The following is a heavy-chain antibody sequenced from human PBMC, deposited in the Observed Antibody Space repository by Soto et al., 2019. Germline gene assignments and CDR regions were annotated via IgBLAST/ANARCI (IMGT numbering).Heavy chain of an antibody. D-gene: IGHD4-4*01. J-gene: IGHJ5*02. CDR1: GGSMNGYY. Sequence: QVQLQESGPGLVKPSETLSLTCTVSGGSMNGYYWSWIWQTTGTGLDRTGNVYYSGTSKYNPTLESRIIMSRATSGNQLYLCISSVTAANCDVYFCASDAHPKKSYDSNPGFFDPWGQGTLVAVSS. CDR2: VYYSGTS. CDR3: ASDAHPKKSYDSNPGFFDP. V-gene: IGHV4-59*01.